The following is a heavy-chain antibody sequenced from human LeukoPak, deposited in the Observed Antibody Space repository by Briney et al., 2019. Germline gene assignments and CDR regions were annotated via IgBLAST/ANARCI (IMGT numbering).Heavy chain of an antibody. CDR3: ARERPTWISGGDAFDL. D-gene: IGHD5-12*01. CDR1: GFPFSSYY. CDR2: IGTSGNIM. J-gene: IGHJ3*01. V-gene: IGHV3-48*04. Sequence: GSLRLSCAASGFPFSSYYMNWVRQAPGKGLQWISYIGTSGNIMYYADFVKGRFTISRDNAKNSIYLQTNSLRAEDTGLYYCARERPTWISGGDAFDLWGQGTMVTVSS.